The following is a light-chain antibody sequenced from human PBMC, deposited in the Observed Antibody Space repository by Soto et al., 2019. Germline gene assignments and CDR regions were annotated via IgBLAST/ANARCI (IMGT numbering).Light chain of an antibody. CDR3: QQYNYWPPIT. CDR1: QSVSSD. CDR2: GAS. J-gene: IGKJ3*01. Sequence: EVVMTQSPATLSLSPGERATLSCRASQSVSSDFAWYQQKPGQATRLLIYGASTRATDIPASCSGGGSGAYFTLTSSILQSDDFGIYYCQQYNYWPPITFGPGTKVDIK. V-gene: IGKV3-15*01.